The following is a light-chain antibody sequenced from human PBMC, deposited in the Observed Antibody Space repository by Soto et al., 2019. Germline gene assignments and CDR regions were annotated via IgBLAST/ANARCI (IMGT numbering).Light chain of an antibody. CDR3: PQSYSTPPWT. CDR2: AAS. Sequence: DIQMTQSPSSLSASVGDRVTITCRASQSSSSYLNWYQQKPGKAPKHLIYAASSLQSGVPSRFSGSGSGTEFTLSISSLQPEYFATYYCPQSYSTPPWTFGQGTKVEIK. V-gene: IGKV1-39*01. CDR1: QSSSSY. J-gene: IGKJ1*01.